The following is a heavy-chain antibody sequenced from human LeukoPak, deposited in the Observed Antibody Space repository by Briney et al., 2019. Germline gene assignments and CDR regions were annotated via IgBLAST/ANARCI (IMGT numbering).Heavy chain of an antibody. CDR3: ARVMITFGGVITGFDY. J-gene: IGHJ4*02. V-gene: IGHV1-18*01. Sequence: ASAKVSCKASGYTFTSYGISWVRQAPGQGLEWMGWISAYNGNTNYAQKLQGRVTMTTDTSTSTAYMELRSLRSEDTAVYYCARVMITFGGVITGFDYWGQGTLVTVSS. D-gene: IGHD3-16*01. CDR2: ISAYNGNT. CDR1: GYTFTSYG.